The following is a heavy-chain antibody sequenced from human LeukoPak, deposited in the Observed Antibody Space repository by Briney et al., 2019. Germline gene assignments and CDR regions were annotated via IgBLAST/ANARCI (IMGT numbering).Heavy chain of an antibody. CDR3: ARDGARSWYYFDC. CDR2: ISSSGSTI. V-gene: IGHV3-11*04. Sequence: PGGSLRLSCAASGFTFSDYYMSWIRQAPGKGLEWVSYISSSGSTIYYADSVKGRFTISGDNAKNSLYLQMDSLRAEDTAVYYCARDGARSWYYFDCWGQGTLVTVSS. J-gene: IGHJ4*02. D-gene: IGHD6-13*01. CDR1: GFTFSDYY.